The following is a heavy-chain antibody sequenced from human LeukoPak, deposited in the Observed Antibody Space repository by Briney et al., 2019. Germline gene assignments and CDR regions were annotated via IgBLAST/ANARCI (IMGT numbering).Heavy chain of an antibody. Sequence: PGGSLRLSCAASGFTFSSHWMSWVRQAPGKGLEWVANIKEDGSEKYYVDSVKGRFTISRDNAKKSLDLQVNNLRAEDTAVYYCARDSSAALDMWGQGTMVTVSS. CDR2: IKEDGSEK. V-gene: IGHV3-7*05. J-gene: IGHJ3*02. CDR3: ARDSSAALDM. D-gene: IGHD3-22*01. CDR1: GFTFSSHW.